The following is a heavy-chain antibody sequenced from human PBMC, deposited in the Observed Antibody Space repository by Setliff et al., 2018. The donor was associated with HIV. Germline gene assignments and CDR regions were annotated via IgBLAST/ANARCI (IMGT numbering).Heavy chain of an antibody. J-gene: IGHJ4*02. V-gene: IGHV4-34*01. CDR3: AISIVGVTSEMY. CDR1: GGSFGAYY. Sequence: SETLSLTCAVYGGSFGAYYWNWIRQSPGKGLEWIVEVNHNGNINYNPSLKSRVTVSVDTSKTQYSLKMISVTAADTAMYYCAISIVGVTSEMYWAQGTLVTVSS. CDR2: VNHNGNI. D-gene: IGHD2-21*02.